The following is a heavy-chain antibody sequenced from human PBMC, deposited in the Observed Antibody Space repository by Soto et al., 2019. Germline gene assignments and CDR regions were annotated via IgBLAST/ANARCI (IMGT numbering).Heavy chain of an antibody. CDR3: ASHYDMWSGYLSPVDY. D-gene: IGHD3-3*01. CDR1: GYTFSDYY. CDR2: IDTSGTKI. J-gene: IGHJ4*02. Sequence: QVQLVESGGDLVKPGGSLRLSCAASGYTFSDYYMSWIRQAPGKGLEWISYIDTSGTKIYYADSVKGRFTITRDNAKKALYLEMNSLGDEDAAVYYCASHYDMWSGYLSPVDYWGQGTLVIVAS. V-gene: IGHV3-11*01.